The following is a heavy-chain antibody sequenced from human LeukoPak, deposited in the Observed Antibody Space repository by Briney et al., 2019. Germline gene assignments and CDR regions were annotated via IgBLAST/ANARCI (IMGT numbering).Heavy chain of an antibody. CDR2: INPNSGGT. Sequence: ASVKVSSTASGYTFTGYYMHWVRQAPGQGLEWMGWINPNSGGTNYAQKFQGRVTMTRDTSISTAYMELSRLRSDDTAVYYCARGSPLVVTLYGGNSMDYYYYYGMDVWGQGTTVTVSS. J-gene: IGHJ6*02. D-gene: IGHD4-23*01. CDR1: GYTFTGYY. CDR3: ARGSPLVVTLYGGNSMDYYYYYGMDV. V-gene: IGHV1-2*02.